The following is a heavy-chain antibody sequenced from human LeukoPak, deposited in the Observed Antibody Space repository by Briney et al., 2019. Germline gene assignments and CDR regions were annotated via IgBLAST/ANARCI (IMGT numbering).Heavy chain of an antibody. CDR2: IHSGGST. Sequence: SETLSLTCSASGVSISGFYWNWIRQPPRKGPEWVGYIHSGGSTASNPSLRSQITFSIDTSKNQVSLRLTSVTATDTAVYYCARRRGSFGEGEFDYWGQGIPVTVST. CDR3: ARRRGSFGEGEFDY. V-gene: IGHV4-4*08. CDR1: GVSISGFY. J-gene: IGHJ4*02. D-gene: IGHD4-17*01.